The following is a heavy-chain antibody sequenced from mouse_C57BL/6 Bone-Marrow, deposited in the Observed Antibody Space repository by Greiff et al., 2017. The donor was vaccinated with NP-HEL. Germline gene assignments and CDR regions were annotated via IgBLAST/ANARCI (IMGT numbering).Heavy chain of an antibody. D-gene: IGHD2-10*02. V-gene: IGHV1-69*01. CDR3: ARGNWYGNDWYFDD. Sequence: QVQLQQPGAELVMPGASVKLSCKASGYTFTSYWMHWVKQSPGQGLEWIGEIDPSDSYTNYNQKFKGKSTLTVDKSCSTAYMQLSSLTSEDAAVYYCARGNWYGNDWYFDDWGTGTTVTVSS. J-gene: IGHJ1*03. CDR2: IDPSDSYT. CDR1: GYTFTSYW.